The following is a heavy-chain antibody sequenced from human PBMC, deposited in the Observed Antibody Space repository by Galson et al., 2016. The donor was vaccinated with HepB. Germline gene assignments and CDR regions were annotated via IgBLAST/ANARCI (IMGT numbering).Heavy chain of an antibody. D-gene: IGHD2-21*01. CDR3: AGDCSGGDCQPRGGYDVFDV. CDR1: GASISSRNW. CDR2: IFHSGDT. Sequence: ETLSLTCTISGASISSRNWWSRVRQSPEKGLEWIGEIFHSGDTNYNPSVERRPTLSVDESKNQFSLRLTPMTAADTAVYFCAGDCSGGDCQPRGGYDVFDVWGQGTMVPVGS. J-gene: IGHJ3*01. V-gene: IGHV4-4*01.